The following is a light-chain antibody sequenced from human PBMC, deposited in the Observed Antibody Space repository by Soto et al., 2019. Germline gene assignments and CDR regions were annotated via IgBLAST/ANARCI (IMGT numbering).Light chain of an antibody. Sequence: EIVMTQSPATLSVSPGERATLSCRASQSVSSNLAWYQQKPGQTPKLLIYVASTMATGIPARFSGSGSVTEFNPTISSLQSEDFAVYYCQQYNVWPLTFGGGTKVEFK. CDR3: QQYNVWPLT. CDR1: QSVSSN. J-gene: IGKJ4*01. V-gene: IGKV3-15*01. CDR2: VAS.